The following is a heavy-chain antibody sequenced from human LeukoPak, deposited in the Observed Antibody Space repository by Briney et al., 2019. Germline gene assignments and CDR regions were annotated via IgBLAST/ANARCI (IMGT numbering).Heavy chain of an antibody. CDR3: ARSFGYYDSGGPKPYYYMDV. J-gene: IGHJ6*03. V-gene: IGHV4-30-4*01. CDR1: GGSISSGDYY. Sequence: SETLSLTCTVSGGSISSGDYYWSWIRQPPGKGLEWIGYIYYSGSTCYNPSLKSRVTISVDTSKNQFSLKLSSVTAADTAVYYCARSFGYYDSGGPKPYYYMDVWGKGTTVTVSS. D-gene: IGHD3-22*01. CDR2: IYYSGST.